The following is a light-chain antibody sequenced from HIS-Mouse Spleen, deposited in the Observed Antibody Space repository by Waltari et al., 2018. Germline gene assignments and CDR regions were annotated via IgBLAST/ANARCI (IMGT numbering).Light chain of an antibody. V-gene: IGLV3-21*03. Sequence: SYVLTQPPSVSVAPGKTARITCRGNNLRSKSVHLYQQKPGQAPVLVVYDDSDRPSGIPERFSGSNSGNTATLTISRVEAGDEADYYCQVWDSSSDHVVFGGGTKLTVL. CDR3: QVWDSSSDHVV. J-gene: IGLJ2*01. CDR1: NLRSKS. CDR2: DDS.